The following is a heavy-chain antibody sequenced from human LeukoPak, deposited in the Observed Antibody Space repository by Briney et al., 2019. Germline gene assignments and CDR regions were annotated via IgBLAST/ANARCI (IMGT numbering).Heavy chain of an antibody. Sequence: GRSLRLSCAASGFTFSSHGMHWVRQAPGKGLEWVAVISYDGSNKYYADSVKGRFTISGDNSKNTLYLQMNSLRAEDTAVYYCARGMVYDSSGYMYYFDYWGQGTLVTVSS. CDR2: ISYDGSNK. CDR1: GFTFSSHG. D-gene: IGHD3-22*01. J-gene: IGHJ4*02. CDR3: ARGMVYDSSGYMYYFDY. V-gene: IGHV3-30*03.